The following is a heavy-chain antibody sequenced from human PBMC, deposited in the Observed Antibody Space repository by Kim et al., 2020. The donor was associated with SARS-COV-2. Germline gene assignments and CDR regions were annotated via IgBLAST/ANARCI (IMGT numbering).Heavy chain of an antibody. CDR2: ISSNGGST. Sequence: GGSLRLSCSASGFTFSSYAMHWVRQAPGKGLEYVSAISSNGGSTYYADSVKGRFTISRDNSKNTLYLQMSSLRAEDTAVYYCVKDDDEIVWGGGIFDPWGQGTLVTVSS. CDR3: VKDDDEIVWGGGIFDP. V-gene: IGHV3-64D*06. CDR1: GFTFSSYA. D-gene: IGHD3-16*01. J-gene: IGHJ5*02.